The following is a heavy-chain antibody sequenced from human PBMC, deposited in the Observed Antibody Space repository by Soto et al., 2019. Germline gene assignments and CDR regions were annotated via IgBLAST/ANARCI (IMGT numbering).Heavy chain of an antibody. Sequence: LRLSCSASGYSSFSYYSMNWVRQAPGKGLEWVSFISGRGSPIYYADSVRGRFTISRDNAKNSLSLEMNNLRVEDTAVYYCARVRGHSYGYVDYWGQGTLVTVSS. CDR3: ARVRGHSYGYVDY. CDR1: GYSSFSYYS. J-gene: IGHJ4*02. D-gene: IGHD5-18*01. V-gene: IGHV3-48*01. CDR2: ISGRGSPI.